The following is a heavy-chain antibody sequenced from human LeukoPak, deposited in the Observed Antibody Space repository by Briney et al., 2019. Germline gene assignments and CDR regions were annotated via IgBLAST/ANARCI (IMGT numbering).Heavy chain of an antibody. CDR1: GASISSYY. V-gene: IGHV4-59*01. CDR3: ARCRGYSSSWARTFDI. D-gene: IGHD6-13*01. J-gene: IGHJ3*02. CDR2: IYYNGSP. Sequence: SETLSLTCTVSGASISSYYWSWIRQPPGKGLEWIGYIYYNGSPNYNPSLKSRVTMSLDTSENQSSLKLTSVTAADTAVYYCARCRGYSSSWARTFDIWGQGTMVTVSS.